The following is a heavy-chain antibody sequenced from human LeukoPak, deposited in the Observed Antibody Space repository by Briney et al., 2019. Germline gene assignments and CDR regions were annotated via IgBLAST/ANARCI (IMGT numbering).Heavy chain of an antibody. J-gene: IGHJ6*02. V-gene: IGHV3-21*06. D-gene: IGHD3-10*01. CDR1: GFTFSSYT. Sequence: PGGSLRLSCAASGFTFSSYTMNWVRQAPGKGLEWVSSISSSSTYIYHAESVKGRFTTSRDNAKNSSYLQINSLRAEDTAVYYCARVYASRSYYRGMDVWGQGTTVTVSS. CDR3: ARVYASRSYYRGMDV. CDR2: ISSSSTYI.